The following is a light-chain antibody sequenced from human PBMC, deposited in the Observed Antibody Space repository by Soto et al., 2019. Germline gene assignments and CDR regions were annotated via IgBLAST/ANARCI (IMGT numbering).Light chain of an antibody. CDR3: HQYGTSPWT. Sequence: VLTQSPGTLSLSPGERATLSCRASQSVSSNYLAWYQQKPGQAPGLLIHGASSRATGIPDRFSGSGSGTDFTLTISRLEPEDFAVYYCHQYGTSPWTFGQGTKVDI. V-gene: IGKV3-20*01. CDR2: GAS. J-gene: IGKJ1*01. CDR1: QSVSSNY.